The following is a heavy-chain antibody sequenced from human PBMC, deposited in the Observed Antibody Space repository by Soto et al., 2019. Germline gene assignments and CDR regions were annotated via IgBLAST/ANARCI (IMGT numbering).Heavy chain of an antibody. V-gene: IGHV3-15*01. D-gene: IGHD4-17*01. J-gene: IGHJ6*02. Sequence: PGGSLRLSCAASGFTFSNAWMNWVRQAPGKGLEWVGRIKSKTDGGTTDYAAPVKGRFTISRDDSKNTLYLQMNSLKTEDTAVYYCITLTTVIHYGLDVWGQGTTVTVSS. CDR3: ITLTTVIHYGLDV. CDR2: IKSKTDGGTT. CDR1: GFTFSNAW.